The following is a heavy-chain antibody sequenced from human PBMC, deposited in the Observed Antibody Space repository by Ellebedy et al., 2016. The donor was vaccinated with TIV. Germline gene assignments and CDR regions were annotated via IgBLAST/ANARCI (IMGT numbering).Heavy chain of an antibody. CDR1: GFTFSSYS. D-gene: IGHD1-26*01. J-gene: IGHJ4*02. CDR3: ARGGAGFDSMNRELSFDS. V-gene: IGHV3-48*02. CDR2: IRSSINSI. Sequence: GESLKISXAASGFTFSSYSMNWVRQAPGKGLEWVAFIRSSINSISYADSVKGRFTISRDDAENSLYLQMNSLRDEDTAVYYCARGGAGFDSMNRELSFDSWGQGTLVTVSS.